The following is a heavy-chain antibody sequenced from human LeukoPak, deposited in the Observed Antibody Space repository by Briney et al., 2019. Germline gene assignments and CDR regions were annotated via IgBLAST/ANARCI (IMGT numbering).Heavy chain of an antibody. Sequence: PGGSLRLSCAASGFTFSSSAMSWVRQAPGKGLEWVSSISGSGGSPYYADSVKGRFTISRDNSKNTLYLQMNSLRAEDTAVYYCAKESRFSRGFGEPNMDVWGKGTTVTFSS. V-gene: IGHV3-23*01. CDR1: GFTFSSSA. J-gene: IGHJ6*03. CDR3: AKESRFSRGFGEPNMDV. D-gene: IGHD3-10*01. CDR2: ISGSGGSP.